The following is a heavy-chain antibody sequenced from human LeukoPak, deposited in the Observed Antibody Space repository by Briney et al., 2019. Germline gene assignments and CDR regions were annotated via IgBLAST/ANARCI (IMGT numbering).Heavy chain of an antibody. CDR3: ARTITIINHGWYFDL. V-gene: IGHV1-24*01. CDR2: FDPEDGET. D-gene: IGHD3-10*01. CDR1: GYTLTELS. J-gene: IGHJ2*01. Sequence: ASMKVSCKVSGYTLTELSMHRVRQAPGKGLEWMGGFDPEDGETIYAQKFQGRVTMTEDTSTDTAYMELNSLRSDDTAVYYCARTITIINHGWYFDLWGRGTLVTVSS.